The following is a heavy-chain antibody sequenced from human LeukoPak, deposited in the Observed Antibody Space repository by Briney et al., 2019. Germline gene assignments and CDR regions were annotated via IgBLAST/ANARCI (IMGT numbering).Heavy chain of an antibody. CDR1: GFTFSSYA. CDR3: AKGSSSGWHYNWFDP. D-gene: IGHD6-19*01. V-gene: IGHV3-23*01. CDR2: ISGSGGST. J-gene: IGHJ5*02. Sequence: PGGSLRLSRAASGFTFSSYAMSWVRQAPGKGLEWVSAISGSGGSTYYADSVKGRFTISRDNSKNTLYLQMNSLRAEDTAVYYRAKGSSSGWHYNWFDPWGQGTLVTVSS.